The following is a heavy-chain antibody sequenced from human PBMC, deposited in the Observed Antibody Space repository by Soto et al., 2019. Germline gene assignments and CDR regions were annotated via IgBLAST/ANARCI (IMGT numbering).Heavy chain of an antibody. D-gene: IGHD3-22*01. CDR1: GYTFTSYG. V-gene: IGHV1-18*01. CDR3: ARDPHYYDSSGKPFDY. J-gene: IGHJ4*02. Sequence: ASVKVSCKASGYTFTSYGISWVRQAPGQGLEWMGWISAYNGNTNYAQKLQGRVTMTTDTSTSTAYMELRSLRSDDTAVYYCARDPHYYDSSGKPFDYWGQGTLVTVSS. CDR2: ISAYNGNT.